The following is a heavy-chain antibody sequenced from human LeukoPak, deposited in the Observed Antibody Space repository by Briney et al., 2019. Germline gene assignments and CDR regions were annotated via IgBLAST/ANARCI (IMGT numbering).Heavy chain of an antibody. CDR2: IYYSGST. Sequence: SETLSLTCTVSGGSISSYYWSWIRQAPGKGLEWVAYIYYSGSTNYNPSLKSRVTISVDTSKNQFSLKLSSVTAADTAVYYCARVGTYGSGSYLSWLDYWGQGTLVTVSS. D-gene: IGHD3-10*01. J-gene: IGHJ4*02. CDR3: ARVGTYGSGSYLSWLDY. CDR1: GGSISSYY. V-gene: IGHV4-59*01.